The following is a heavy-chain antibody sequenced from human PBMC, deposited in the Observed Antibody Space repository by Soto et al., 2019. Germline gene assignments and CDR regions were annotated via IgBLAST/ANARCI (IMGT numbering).Heavy chain of an antibody. V-gene: IGHV5-51*01. CDR3: AGATTISTYRDYYFDD. Sequence: GESLKISCQTSGYDFSVSWIGWVRQMPGKGLEWVGLIYPYDSDTRYSPSLQGHVVISVDKAINTAFLQWSGLQASDSAVYYCAGATTISTYRDYYFDDWGQGTLVTVSS. CDR2: IYPYDSDT. J-gene: IGHJ4*02. CDR1: GYDFSVSW. D-gene: IGHD4-17*01.